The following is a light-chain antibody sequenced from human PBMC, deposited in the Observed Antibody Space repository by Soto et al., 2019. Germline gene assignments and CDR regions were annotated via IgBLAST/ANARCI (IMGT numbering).Light chain of an antibody. J-gene: IGKJ1*01. Sequence: PGEIVTLSCRTSHSVSSDYLSWYQQKPGQAPSLLIYGASTRATGIPDRFSGSGSGTEFTLTINRLEPEDSAVYYCQQYVTTLRTFGQGTKVEVK. V-gene: IGKV3-20*01. CDR3: QQYVTTLRT. CDR2: GAS. CDR1: HSVSSDY.